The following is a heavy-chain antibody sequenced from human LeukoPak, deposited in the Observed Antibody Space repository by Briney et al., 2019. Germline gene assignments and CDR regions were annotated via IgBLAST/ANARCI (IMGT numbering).Heavy chain of an antibody. CDR1: GGSISSGDYY. D-gene: IGHD3-16*01. V-gene: IGHV4-30-4*01. CDR2: IIYSGST. CDR3: ARVRRLYDYVWGSYLGDAFDI. J-gene: IGHJ3*02. Sequence: NPSQTRSLTCTVSGGSISSGDYYWSWIRQPPGKGLEWMGYIIYSGSTYYNPSLKSRVTISVETSKNQFFLKLSSVTAADTAVYYCARVRRLYDYVWGSYLGDAFDIWGQGTLVTVSS.